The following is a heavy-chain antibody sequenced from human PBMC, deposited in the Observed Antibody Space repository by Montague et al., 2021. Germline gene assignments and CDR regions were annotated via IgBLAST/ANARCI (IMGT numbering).Heavy chain of an antibody. J-gene: IGHJ3*01. CDR1: GFSLATSGVG. CDR2: IFWDDDK. V-gene: IGHV2-5*02. Sequence: PALVKPTQTLTLTCTFSGFSLATSGVGVAWLRQPPGKALEWLALIFWDDDKRYSPSLKSRLTIAKDTTKNQVVLTLTNMDPVDIATYFCAPKIAAHKAHDGFSVWGQGTVVTVSA. D-gene: IGHD6-13*01. CDR3: APKIAAHKAHDGFSV.